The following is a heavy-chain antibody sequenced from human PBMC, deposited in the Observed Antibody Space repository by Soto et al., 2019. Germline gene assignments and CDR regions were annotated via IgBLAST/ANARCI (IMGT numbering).Heavy chain of an antibody. CDR3: MRPAPRGRHYFYFGMDV. CDR1: GFTFSSYA. D-gene: IGHD3-10*01. Sequence: GGSLRLSCAASGFTFSSYAMSWVRQAPGKGLEWVSGISSSGGSTYYADSVKGRFTISKDNSKNTLFLRMNRPRVEDTAVYYCMRPAPRGRHYFYFGMDVWGQGTTVTVSS. V-gene: IGHV3-23*01. J-gene: IGHJ6*02. CDR2: ISSSGGST.